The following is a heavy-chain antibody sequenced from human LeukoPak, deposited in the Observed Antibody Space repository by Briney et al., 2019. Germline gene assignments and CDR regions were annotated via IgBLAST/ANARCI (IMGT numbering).Heavy chain of an antibody. D-gene: IGHD2-2*01. CDR1: GGSISSGGHY. CDR2: IYYSGST. CDR3: ARPSPRYQYSMDV. J-gene: IGHJ6*02. Sequence: SETLSLTCTVSGGSISSGGHYWSWIRQHPGKGLEWIGYIYYSGSTFYNPSLKSRLTISVDTSKNQFSLKLSSATAADTAVYYCARPSPRYQYSMDVWGQGTTVTVSS. V-gene: IGHV4-31*03.